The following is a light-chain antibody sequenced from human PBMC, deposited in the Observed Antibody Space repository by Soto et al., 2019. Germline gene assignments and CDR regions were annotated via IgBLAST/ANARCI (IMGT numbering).Light chain of an antibody. V-gene: IGKV3D-20*02. CDR3: QQRSNWPQT. CDR2: GAS. Sequence: IVLTQSPGTLCLSPGERAPLSCLASQSVSSSYLAWYQQKPGQAPRLLIYGASTRATGIPARFSGSGSGTEFTLTISSLEPEDFAVYYCQQRSNWPQTFGQGTKVDI. J-gene: IGKJ1*01. CDR1: QSVSSSY.